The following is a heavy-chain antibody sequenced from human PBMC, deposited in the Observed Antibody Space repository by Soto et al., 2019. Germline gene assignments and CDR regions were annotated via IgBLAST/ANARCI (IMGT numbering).Heavy chain of an antibody. CDR3: ARVSSWYSYYYYYGMDV. D-gene: IGHD6-13*01. CDR1: GYSISSGGYY. V-gene: IGHV4-31*11. Sequence: SETLSLTCDVSGYSISSGGYYWSWIRQHPGKGLEWIGYIYYSGSTYYNPSLKSRVTISVDTSKNQFSLKLSSVTAADTAVYYCARVSSWYSYYYYYGMDVWGQGTTVTVSS. J-gene: IGHJ6*02. CDR2: IYYSGST.